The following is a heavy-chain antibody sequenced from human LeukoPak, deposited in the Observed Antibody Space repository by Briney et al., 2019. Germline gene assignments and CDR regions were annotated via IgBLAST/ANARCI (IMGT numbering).Heavy chain of an antibody. Sequence: KPSETLSLTCAVSGASISSYYWSWIRQPAGKGLEWIGRISIGGRTNYNPSLKSRISLSVDTSKNQFSLKLSSVTAADTAVYYCARGTVVYNFDYWGQGTLVTVSS. V-gene: IGHV4-4*07. CDR2: ISIGGRT. CDR1: GASISSYY. J-gene: IGHJ4*02. CDR3: ARGTVVYNFDY. D-gene: IGHD4-23*01.